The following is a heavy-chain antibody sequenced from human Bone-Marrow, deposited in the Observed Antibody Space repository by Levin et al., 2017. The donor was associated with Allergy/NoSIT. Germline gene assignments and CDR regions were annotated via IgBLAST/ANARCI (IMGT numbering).Heavy chain of an antibody. Sequence: GESLKISCAVSGFTVSNHYMSWVRQAPGAGLEWVSLIYSVGTTYYADSVQGRFTISRDNAKNTLYLQMNSLRAEDTAMYYCARWYNSGRRAFDLWGQGTMVTVSS. CDR1: GFTVSNHY. CDR2: IYSVGTT. J-gene: IGHJ3*01. D-gene: IGHD6-25*01. CDR3: ARWYNSGRRAFDL. V-gene: IGHV3-53*01.